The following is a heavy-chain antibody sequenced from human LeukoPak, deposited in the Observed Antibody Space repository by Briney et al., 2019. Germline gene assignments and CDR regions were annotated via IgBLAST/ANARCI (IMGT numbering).Heavy chain of an antibody. Sequence: PGGSLRLSCAASGFTFSSYAMSWVRQAPGKGLEWVSAISGSGGSTYYADSVKGRFTISRDNSKSTLYLQMNSLRAEDTAVYYCAKDSDYYDSSGYYYYFQHWGQGTLVTVSS. CDR1: GFTFSSYA. CDR2: ISGSGGST. D-gene: IGHD3-22*01. CDR3: AKDSDYYDSSGYYYYFQH. V-gene: IGHV3-23*01. J-gene: IGHJ1*01.